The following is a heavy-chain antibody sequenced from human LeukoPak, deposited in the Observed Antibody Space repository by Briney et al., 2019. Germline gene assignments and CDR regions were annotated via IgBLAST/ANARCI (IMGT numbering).Heavy chain of an antibody. Sequence: PGGSLRLSCAASEFTLSNYWMSWVRQAPGKGLEWVANIKQDGSGKYYVDSVKGRFTISRDNAKNSLYLQMNSLRADDTAVYYCARAPYDSSGPDAFDIWGQGTMVTVSS. V-gene: IGHV3-7*01. J-gene: IGHJ3*02. CDR1: EFTLSNYW. CDR3: ARAPYDSSGPDAFDI. CDR2: IKQDGSGK. D-gene: IGHD3-22*01.